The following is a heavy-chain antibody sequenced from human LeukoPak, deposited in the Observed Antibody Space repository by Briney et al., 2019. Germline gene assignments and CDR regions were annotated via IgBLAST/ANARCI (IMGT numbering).Heavy chain of an antibody. CDR3: ARGTSSGWCPFDY. J-gene: IGHJ4*02. D-gene: IGHD6-19*01. V-gene: IGHV1-2*02. Sequence: ASVKVSCKASGYTFTGYYMHWVRQAPGQGLEWMGWINPNSGGTNYAQNFQGRVTMTRDTSISTAYMELSRLRSDDTAVYYCARGTSSGWCPFDYWGQGTLVTVSS. CDR1: GYTFTGYY. CDR2: INPNSGGT.